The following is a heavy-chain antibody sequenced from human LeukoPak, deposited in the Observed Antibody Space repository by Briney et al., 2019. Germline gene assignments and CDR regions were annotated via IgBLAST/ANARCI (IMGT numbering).Heavy chain of an antibody. Sequence: SETLSLTCAVYGGSFSGYYWSWIRQPPGKGLEWIGEINHSGSTNYNPSLKSRVTISVDTSKNQFSLKLSSVTAADTAVYYCARGRLRGSPHISSSGGYFDYWGQGTLVTVSS. D-gene: IGHD6-13*01. V-gene: IGHV4-34*01. CDR3: ARGRLRGSPHISSSGGYFDY. CDR2: INHSGST. CDR1: GGSFSGYY. J-gene: IGHJ4*02.